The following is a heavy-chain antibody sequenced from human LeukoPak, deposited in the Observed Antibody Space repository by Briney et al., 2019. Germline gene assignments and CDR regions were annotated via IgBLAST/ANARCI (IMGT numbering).Heavy chain of an antibody. V-gene: IGHV3-23*01. CDR1: GFIFSSYA. D-gene: IGHD6-19*01. CDR2: ISGNSGST. CDR3: ARRGGSGWFDS. J-gene: IGHJ5*01. Sequence: PGGSLRLSCAASGFIFSSYALSWVRQAPGKGLEWVSDISGNSGSTYYADSVEGRFTISRDNSKNTLYLEMNSLRVDDTALYYCARRGGSGWFDSWGQGTLVTVSS.